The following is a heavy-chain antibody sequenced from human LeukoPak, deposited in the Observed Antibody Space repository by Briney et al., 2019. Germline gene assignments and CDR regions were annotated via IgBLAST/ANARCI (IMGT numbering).Heavy chain of an antibody. D-gene: IGHD3-22*01. CDR1: DGSVSSVGYY. J-gene: IGHJ4*02. CDR3: ARAGDYYDSSGYTYYFDY. V-gene: IGHV4-39*07. CDR2: IYYSGTT. Sequence: SETLSLTCTVSDGSVSSVGYYWGWIRQPPGKGLEWIGSIYYSGTTYYNPSLASRVTIFVDTSKNQFSLKLSSVTAADTAVYYCARAGDYYDSSGYTYYFDYWGQGTLVTVSS.